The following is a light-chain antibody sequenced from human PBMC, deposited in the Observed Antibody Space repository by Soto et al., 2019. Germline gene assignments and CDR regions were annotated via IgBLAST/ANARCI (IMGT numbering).Light chain of an antibody. V-gene: IGKV3-20*01. Sequence: EIVLTQSPGTLSLSPGERATLCCCASQSVSNRYLAWYQQKPGQAPRLLIYGASSRATGIPDRFSGSGSGTDFTLTISRLEPEDFAVYYCQQYDSSWTFGQGTKVDIK. J-gene: IGKJ1*01. CDR2: GAS. CDR1: QSVSNRY. CDR3: QQYDSSWT.